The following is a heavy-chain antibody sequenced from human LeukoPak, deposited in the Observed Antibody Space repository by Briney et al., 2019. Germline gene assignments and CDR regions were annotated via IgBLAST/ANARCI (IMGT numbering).Heavy chain of an antibody. D-gene: IGHD3-22*01. CDR1: GYTFTSYD. CDR2: MNPNSGNT. V-gene: IGHV1-8*01. Sequence: ASVKVSCKASGYTFTSYDINWVRQATGQGLEWMGWMNPNSGNTGYAQKFQGRVTMTRNTSISTAYMELSSLRSEDTAVYYCARDAWYYYDSSGYYRFDYWGQGTLVTVSS. CDR3: ARDAWYYYDSSGYYRFDY. J-gene: IGHJ4*02.